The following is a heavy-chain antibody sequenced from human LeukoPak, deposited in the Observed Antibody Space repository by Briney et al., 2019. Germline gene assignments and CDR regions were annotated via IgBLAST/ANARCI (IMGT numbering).Heavy chain of an antibody. J-gene: IGHJ3*02. V-gene: IGHV1-69*05. CDR2: IIPIFGTA. CDR1: GGTFSSYA. Sequence: WASVKVSCKASGGTFSSYAISWVRQAPGQGFEWMGGIIPIFGTANYVQKFQGRVTITTDESTSTAYMELSSLRSEDTAVYYCAGPTYYDFWSGPPPRPRNREGAFDIWGQGTMVTVSS. D-gene: IGHD3-3*01. CDR3: AGPTYYDFWSGPPPRPRNREGAFDI.